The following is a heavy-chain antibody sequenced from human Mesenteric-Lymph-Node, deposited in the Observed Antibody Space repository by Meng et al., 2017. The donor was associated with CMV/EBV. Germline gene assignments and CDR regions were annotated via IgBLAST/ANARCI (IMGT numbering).Heavy chain of an antibody. J-gene: IGHJ3*02. Sequence: SETLSLTCTVSGGSISSYYWGWIRQPPGKGLEWIGSIYHSGTTYYNPSLKSRVTISVDTSKNQFSLKLRSVTAADTAVYYCARDYPYGVGNAFDIWGQGTMVTVSS. CDR1: GGSISSYY. V-gene: IGHV4-38-2*02. CDR2: IYHSGTT. CDR3: ARDYPYGVGNAFDI. D-gene: IGHD3-3*01.